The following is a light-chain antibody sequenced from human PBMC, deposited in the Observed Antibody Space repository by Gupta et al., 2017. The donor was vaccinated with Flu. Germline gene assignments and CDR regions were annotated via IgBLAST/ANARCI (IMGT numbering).Light chain of an antibody. V-gene: IGLV3-21*03. Sequence: SYVLTPPPSVSVAPAKTARTSCGGSNIGSKSVHWYQQKPGQAPVVVVHDDSDRPSGIAERFSGSNSGNTATLTITRVEAGDEADDYCQVWDSSSDHFWVFGGGTKLTVL. CDR2: DDS. CDR3: QVWDSSSDHFWV. CDR1: NIGSKS. J-gene: IGLJ3*02.